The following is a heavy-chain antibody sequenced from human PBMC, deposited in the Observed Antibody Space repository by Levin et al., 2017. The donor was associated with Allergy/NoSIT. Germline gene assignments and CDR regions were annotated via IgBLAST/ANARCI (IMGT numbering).Heavy chain of an antibody. Sequence: GESLKISCAASGFTFSDYYMSWIRQAPGKGLEWVSYISSSGSTIYYADSVKGRFTISRDNAKNSLYLQMNSLRAEDTAVYYCARVVVVVAASQKNWFDPWGQGTLVTVSS. J-gene: IGHJ5*02. CDR3: ARVVVVVAASQKNWFDP. CDR1: GFTFSDYY. V-gene: IGHV3-11*01. CDR2: ISSSGSTI. D-gene: IGHD2-15*01.